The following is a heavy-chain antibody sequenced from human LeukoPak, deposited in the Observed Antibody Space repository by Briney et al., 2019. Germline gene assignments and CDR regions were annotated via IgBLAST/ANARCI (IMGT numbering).Heavy chain of an antibody. J-gene: IGHJ3*02. Sequence: VQPGRSLRLSCAASGFTFSSYAMHWVRQAPGTGLEWVAVISYDGSNKYYADSVKGRFTISRDNSKNTLYLQMNSLRAEDTAVYCCARTPLWFGEVDGFDIWGQGTMVTVSS. CDR3: ARTPLWFGEVDGFDI. V-gene: IGHV3-30*14. CDR1: GFTFSSYA. CDR2: ISYDGSNK. D-gene: IGHD3-10*01.